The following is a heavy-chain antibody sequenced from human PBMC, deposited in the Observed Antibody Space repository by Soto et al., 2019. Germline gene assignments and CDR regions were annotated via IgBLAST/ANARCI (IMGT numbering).Heavy chain of an antibody. V-gene: IGHV3-21*01. J-gene: IGHJ4*02. Sequence: GGSLRLSCAASGFTFSSYVMDWVRQAPGKRPECVSSISSISSYIYYPDSVKGRFTICRDNAKNSLYLQMNSLRAEDTAVYYCATEASVVDYWGQGTLVTVSS. CDR2: ISSISSYI. CDR3: ATEASVVDY. D-gene: IGHD2-8*02. CDR1: GFTFSSYV.